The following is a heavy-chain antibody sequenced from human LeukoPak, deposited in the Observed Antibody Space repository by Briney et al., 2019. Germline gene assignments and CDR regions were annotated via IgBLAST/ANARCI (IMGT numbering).Heavy chain of an antibody. D-gene: IGHD6-19*01. V-gene: IGHV3-53*01. Sequence: GGSLRLSCAASGFTVSSNYMSWVRQAPGKGLEWVSVIYSGGSTYYADSVKGRFTISRDNSKNTLYLQMNSLRAEDTAVYYCARDPRVAVAGGGGYWGQGTLVTVSS. CDR2: IYSGGST. CDR3: ARDPRVAVAGGGGY. CDR1: GFTVSSNY. J-gene: IGHJ4*02.